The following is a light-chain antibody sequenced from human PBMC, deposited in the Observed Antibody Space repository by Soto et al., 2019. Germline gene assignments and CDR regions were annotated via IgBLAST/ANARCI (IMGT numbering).Light chain of an antibody. CDR2: KAS. CDR1: QSISTW. J-gene: IGKJ1*01. CDR3: QQYISYWT. Sequence: DIQMTKSHSTLSASVGDRVTITCRASQSISTWLAWYQQKPGKAPNLLIYKASYLASGVPSRFSGGGSGTEFTLTISSLQPDDFATYYCQQYISYWTFGQGSNV. V-gene: IGKV1-5*03.